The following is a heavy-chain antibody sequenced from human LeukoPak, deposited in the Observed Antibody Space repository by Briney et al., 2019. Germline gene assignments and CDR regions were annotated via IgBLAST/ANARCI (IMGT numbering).Heavy chain of an antibody. CDR2: ISWNSGSI. CDR1: GFTFDDYA. J-gene: IGHJ4*02. CDR3: AKGANGDYSYFDY. Sequence: GRSLRLSCAASGFTFDDYAMHWVRQAPGKGLEWVSGISWNSGSIGYADSVKGRFTISRDNAKNSLYLQMNSLRAEDTALYYCAKGANGDYSYFDYWGQGTLVTVSS. D-gene: IGHD4-17*01. V-gene: IGHV3-9*01.